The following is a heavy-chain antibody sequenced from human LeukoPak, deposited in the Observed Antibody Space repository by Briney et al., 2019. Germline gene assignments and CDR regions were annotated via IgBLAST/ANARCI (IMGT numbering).Heavy chain of an antibody. D-gene: IGHD1-26*01. CDR3: ARMGGSYFRDAFDI. CDR1: GYTFTSYG. CDR2: INPNSGGT. J-gene: IGHJ3*02. Sequence: GASVTVSCKASGYTFTSYGISWVRQAPGQGLEWMGWINPNSGGTNYAQKFQGWVTMTRDTSISTAYMELSRLRSDDTAVYYCARMGGSYFRDAFDIWGQGTVVTVSS. V-gene: IGHV1-2*04.